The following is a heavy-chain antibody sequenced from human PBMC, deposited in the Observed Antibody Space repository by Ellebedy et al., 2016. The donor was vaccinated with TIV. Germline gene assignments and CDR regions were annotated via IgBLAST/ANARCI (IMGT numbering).Heavy chain of an antibody. J-gene: IGHJ4*02. Sequence: GESLKISCAASGFTFSSYWMHWVRQAPGKGLVWVSRIDSDGSRTTYADSVKGRFTMYRDNAKNTLYLQMNNLRPADTALYYCARAKAGLGETTGSFDSWGQGTLVTVSS. CDR2: IDSDGSRT. V-gene: IGHV3-74*01. D-gene: IGHD1-1*01. CDR3: ARAKAGLGETTGSFDS. CDR1: GFTFSSYW.